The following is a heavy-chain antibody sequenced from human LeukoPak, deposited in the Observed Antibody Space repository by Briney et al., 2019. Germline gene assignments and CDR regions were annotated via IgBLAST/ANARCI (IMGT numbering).Heavy chain of an antibody. D-gene: IGHD6-19*01. V-gene: IGHV3-74*01. CDR3: ERDAEDSSGWTFDY. CDR2: IKSDGTFI. J-gene: IGHJ4*02. CDR1: GFTFSRYW. Sequence: PGGFLRLSCAASGFTFSRYWMYWVRQAPGKGLEWVSRIKSDGTFISYAESVRGRFTISRDNAKNTLFLEMNSLGVDDTAICYCERDAEDSSGWTFDYWGQGTLVTVSS.